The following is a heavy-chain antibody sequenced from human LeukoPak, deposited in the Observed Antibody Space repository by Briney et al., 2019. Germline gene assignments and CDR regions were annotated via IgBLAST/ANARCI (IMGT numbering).Heavy chain of an antibody. CDR1: GYSFTNNW. Sequence: GESLQISCKGSGYSFTNNWIGWVRQMPGKGLEWMGIIYPGDSDTRYSLSFRGQVTISADKSIKTAYLQWSSLRASDTAMYYCVRRYSYSATYRNDVFDVWGQGTMVTVSS. J-gene: IGHJ3*01. V-gene: IGHV5-51*01. CDR2: IYPGDSDT. CDR3: VRRYSYSATYRNDVFDV. D-gene: IGHD3-10*01.